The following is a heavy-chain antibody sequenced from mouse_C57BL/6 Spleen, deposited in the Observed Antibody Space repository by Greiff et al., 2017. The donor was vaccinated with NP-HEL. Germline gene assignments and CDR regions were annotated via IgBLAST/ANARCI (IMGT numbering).Heavy chain of an antibody. J-gene: IGHJ4*01. CDR3: ARGYSNYPYYAMDY. CDR2: IDPSDSET. V-gene: IGHV1-52*01. D-gene: IGHD2-5*01. CDR1: GYTFTSYW. Sequence: QVQLKQPGAELVRPGSSVKLSCKASGYTFTSYWMHWVKQRPIQGLEWIGNIDPSDSETHYNQKFKDKATLTVDKSSSTAYMQLSSLTSEDSAVYYCARGYSNYPYYAMDYWGQGTSVTVSS.